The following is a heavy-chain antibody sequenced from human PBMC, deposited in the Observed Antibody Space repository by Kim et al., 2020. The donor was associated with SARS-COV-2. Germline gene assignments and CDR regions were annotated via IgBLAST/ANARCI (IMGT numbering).Heavy chain of an antibody. V-gene: IGHV3-23*01. J-gene: IGHJ4*02. CDR3: EASDY. Sequence: GGSLRLSCAASGFTFSRYAMSWARQAPGKGLEWVSTISDSGVRTHYADSVKGRFTISRDNSKSTLFLQMNSLGAEDTAVYYCEASDYWGQGSLVTVSS. CDR1: GFTFSRYA. CDR2: ISDSGVRT.